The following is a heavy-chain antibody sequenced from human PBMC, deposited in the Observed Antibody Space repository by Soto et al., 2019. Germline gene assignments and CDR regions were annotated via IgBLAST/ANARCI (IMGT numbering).Heavy chain of an antibody. CDR1: GFSFTSYW. J-gene: IGHJ6*02. CDR3: ARRGSTGIYYYYGMDV. V-gene: IGHV5-51*01. Sequence: PGESLKISCKGSGFSFTSYWIGWVRQMPGKGLEWMGIIYPGDSDTRYSPSFQGQVTISADKSISTAYLQWSSLKASDTAMYYCARRGSTGIYYYYGMDVWGQGTTVTVSS. CDR2: IYPGDSDT. D-gene: IGHD3-10*01.